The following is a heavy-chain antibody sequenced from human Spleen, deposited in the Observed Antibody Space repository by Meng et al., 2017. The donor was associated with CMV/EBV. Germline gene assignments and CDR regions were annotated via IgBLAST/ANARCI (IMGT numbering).Heavy chain of an antibody. V-gene: IGHV3-23*01. CDR1: FTFSGSA. CDR2: VTASGAAT. D-gene: IGHD3-22*01. J-gene: IGHJ4*02. Sequence: FTFSGSAMSWVRQAPGKGLEWVSGVTASGAATDYLGSVKGRFTISRDNSKNTVYLQMNSLRAEDTAVYYCAKNYHDSAGYYYIFNFWGQGTLVTVSS. CDR3: AKNYHDSAGYYYIFNF.